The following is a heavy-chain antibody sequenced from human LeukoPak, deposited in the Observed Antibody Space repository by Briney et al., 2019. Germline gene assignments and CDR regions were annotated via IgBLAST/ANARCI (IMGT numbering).Heavy chain of an antibody. V-gene: IGHV3-21*01. J-gene: IGHJ4*02. CDR2: ISSSSSYI. Sequence: GGSLRLSCAASGFTFRSYSMNWVRQAPGKGLEWVSSISSSSSYIYYADSVKGRFTISRDNAKNSLYLQMNSLRAEDTAVYYCAREAPGYGEFDYLGQGTLVTVSS. CDR1: GFTFRSYS. D-gene: IGHD3-10*01. CDR3: AREAPGYGEFDY.